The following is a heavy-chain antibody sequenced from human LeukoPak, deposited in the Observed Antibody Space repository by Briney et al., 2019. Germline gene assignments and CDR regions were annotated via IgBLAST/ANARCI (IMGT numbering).Heavy chain of an antibody. D-gene: IGHD3-3*01. J-gene: IGHJ4*02. CDR2: INPNSGGT. CDR1: GYTFTGYY. V-gene: IGHV1-2*06. CDR3: ARRLGFLEEFDY. Sequence: ASVKVSCKASGYTFTGYYMHWVRQAPGQGLEWMGRINPNSGGTNYAQKFQGRVTMTRDTSISTAYMELSRLRSDDTAVYYCARRLGFLEEFDYWGQGTLVTVSS.